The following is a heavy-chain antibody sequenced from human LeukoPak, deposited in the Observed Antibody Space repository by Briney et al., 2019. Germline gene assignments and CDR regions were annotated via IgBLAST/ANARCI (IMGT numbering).Heavy chain of an antibody. CDR2: IYYRGST. J-gene: IGHJ4*02. V-gene: IGHV4-39*01. CDR3: TEFYFDRSGYADY. CDR1: GVSISSSSFY. D-gene: IGHD3-22*01. Sequence: SETLSLTCTVSGVSISSSSFYWGWIRQPPGKGLEWIGSIYYRGSTYYNPSLKSRVTISVDMSENQVSLKLRSVTAADTAVYYCTEFYFDRSGYADYWGQGTLVTVSS.